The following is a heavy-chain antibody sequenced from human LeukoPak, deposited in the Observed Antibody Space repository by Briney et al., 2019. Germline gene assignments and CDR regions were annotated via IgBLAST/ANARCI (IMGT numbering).Heavy chain of an antibody. D-gene: IGHD6-19*01. CDR1: GFTFSSYA. CDR2: ISSNGGST. CDR3: ARSKEQWLVRGDAFDI. V-gene: IGHV3-64*01. J-gene: IGHJ3*02. Sequence: PGGSLRLSCAASGFTFSSYAMHWVRQAPGKGLEYVSAISSNGGSTYYANSVKGRFTISRDNSKNTLYLQMGSLRAEDMAVYYCARSKEQWLVRGDAFDIWGQGTMVTVSS.